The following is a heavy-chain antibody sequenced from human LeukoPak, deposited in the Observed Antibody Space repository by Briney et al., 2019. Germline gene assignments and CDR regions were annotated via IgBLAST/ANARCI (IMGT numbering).Heavy chain of an antibody. Sequence: SETLSLTCAVYGGSFSGYYWSWIRQPPGKGLEWIGEINHSGSTNYNPSLKSRVTISVDTSKNQFSLKLSSVTAADTAVYYCARGGVGATLVRHWGQGTLATVSS. CDR3: ARGGVGATLVRH. CDR1: GGSFSGYY. J-gene: IGHJ4*02. D-gene: IGHD1-26*01. CDR2: INHSGST. V-gene: IGHV4-34*01.